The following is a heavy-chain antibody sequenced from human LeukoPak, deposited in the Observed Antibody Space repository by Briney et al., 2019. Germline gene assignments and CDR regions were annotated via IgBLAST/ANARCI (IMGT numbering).Heavy chain of an antibody. CDR1: GGSISGYY. CDR3: ARGPGYCSSTSCYGPYYYYGMDV. CDR2: IYYSGST. J-gene: IGHJ6*02. D-gene: IGHD2-2*01. Sequence: SETLSLTCTVSGGSISGYYWSWIRQPPGKGLEWIGYIYYSGSTDYNPSLKSRVTISVDTSKNQFSLKLSSVTAADTAVYYCARGPGYCSSTSCYGPYYYYGMDVWGQGTTVTVSS. V-gene: IGHV4-59*01.